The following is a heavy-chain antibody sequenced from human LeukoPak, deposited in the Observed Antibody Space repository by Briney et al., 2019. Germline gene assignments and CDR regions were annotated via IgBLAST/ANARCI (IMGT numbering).Heavy chain of an antibody. CDR2: ISSSSSYI. CDR1: GFTFSSYS. V-gene: IGHV3-21*01. Sequence: PGGSLRLSCAASGFTFSSYSMNWVRQAPGKGLEWVSSISSSSSYIYYADSVKGRFTISRDNAKNSLYLQMNSLRAEDTAVYYCARDLTMVRGVITDWGQGTLVTVSS. J-gene: IGHJ4*02. CDR3: ARDLTMVRGVITD. D-gene: IGHD3-10*01.